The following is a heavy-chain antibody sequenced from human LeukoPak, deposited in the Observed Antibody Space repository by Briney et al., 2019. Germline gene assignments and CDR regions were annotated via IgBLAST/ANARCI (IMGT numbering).Heavy chain of an antibody. CDR1: RFTFNSYA. V-gene: IGHV3-23*01. CDR2: IGGSNGIT. J-gene: IGHJ4*02. D-gene: IGHD5-12*01. CDR3: ARNENSGWGYFDY. Sequence: GGSLRPSCAASRFTFNSYAMSWVRQAPGKGLEWVSVIGGSNGITFYVGSVKGRFTISRDNSKDTLYLQMNSLRAEDTAVYHCARNENSGWGYFDYWGQGTLVTVSS.